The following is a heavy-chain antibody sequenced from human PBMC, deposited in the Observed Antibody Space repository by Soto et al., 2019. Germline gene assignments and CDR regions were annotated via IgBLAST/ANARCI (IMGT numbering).Heavy chain of an antibody. D-gene: IGHD3-22*01. CDR3: AREAYYYDSSGYYERRSDYGMEV. CDR1: GYTFTSYG. CDR2: ISAYNGNT. J-gene: IGHJ6*02. Sequence: ASRKVSCKASGYTFTSYGISWVRQAPGQGLEWMGWISAYNGNTNYAQKLQGRVTMTTDTSTSTAYMELRSLRSDDTAVYYCAREAYYYDSSGYYERRSDYGMEVWGQGSTVTVSS. V-gene: IGHV1-18*04.